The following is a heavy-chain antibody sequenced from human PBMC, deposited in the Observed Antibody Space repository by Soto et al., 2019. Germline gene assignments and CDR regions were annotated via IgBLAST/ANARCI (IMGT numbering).Heavy chain of an antibody. J-gene: IGHJ4*02. V-gene: IGHV4-34*01. CDR2: INHSGST. Sequence: PSETLSLTCAVYGGSFSGYYWSWIRQPPGKGLEWIGEINHSGSTNYNPSLKSRVTISVDTSKNQFSLKLSSVTAVDTAVYYCARVRSRYDYSNYDGAGWFDCWGQGTRVTVSS. CDR3: ARVRSRYDYSNYDGAGWFDC. D-gene: IGHD4-4*01. CDR1: GGSFSGYY.